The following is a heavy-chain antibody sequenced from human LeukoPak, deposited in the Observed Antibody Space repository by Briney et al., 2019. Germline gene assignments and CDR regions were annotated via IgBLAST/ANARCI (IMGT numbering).Heavy chain of an antibody. J-gene: IGHJ6*02. Sequence: QPGGSLRLSCAASGFTFSSYAMHWVRQAPGKGLEWVAVISYDGSNKYYADSVKGRFTISRDNSKNTLYLQMNSLRAEDTAVYYCAREPPGYCGMDVWGQGTTVTVSS. CDR3: AREPPGYCGMDV. CDR1: GFTFSSYA. V-gene: IGHV3-30-3*01. CDR2: ISYDGSNK.